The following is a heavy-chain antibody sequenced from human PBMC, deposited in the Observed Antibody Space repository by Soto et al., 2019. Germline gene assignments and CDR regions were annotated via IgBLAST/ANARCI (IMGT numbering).Heavy chain of an antibody. CDR3: ARGGGSTKVDY. CDR1: GGSITSSGYY. V-gene: IGHV4-31*03. J-gene: IGHJ4*02. Sequence: QVQLQESGPGLVKPSQTLSLTCTVSGGSITSSGYYWSWIRQHPGEGLEWIGFTSNSGSTSYNPSLKSRVTIPVDTSSNQFSPNLKSVTAADTAVYYCARGGGSTKVDYWGQGTLVTVSP. CDR2: TSNSGST. D-gene: IGHD2-2*01.